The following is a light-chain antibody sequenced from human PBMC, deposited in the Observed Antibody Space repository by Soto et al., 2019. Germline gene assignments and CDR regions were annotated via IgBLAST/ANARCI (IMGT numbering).Light chain of an antibody. J-gene: IGLJ1*01. CDR3: TSFTSDNLYV. Sequence: QSALTQPASVSGSPGQSITISCTGTSSDFGGYNYVSWYQQYPGKVPKLLIYHVSNRPPGVSNRFSGSKSGNTASLTISGLQAEDEADYFCTSFTSDNLYVFGTGTKLTVL. CDR1: SSDFGGYNY. CDR2: HVS. V-gene: IGLV2-14*03.